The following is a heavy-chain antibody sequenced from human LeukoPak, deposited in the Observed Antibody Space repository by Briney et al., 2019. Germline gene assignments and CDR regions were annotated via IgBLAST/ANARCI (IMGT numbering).Heavy chain of an antibody. CDR3: ARPTKLVPYDY. Sequence: ASVTVSCKASGYTFTGYYMHWVRQVGAQGLEWVGRINHNSGGTNFVQKFQGRVTMTRDTSVSTAHMELSRLRSDDTAVYYCARPTKLVPYDYWGQGTLVSVSS. CDR1: GYTFTGYY. D-gene: IGHD2-2*01. V-gene: IGHV1-2*06. J-gene: IGHJ4*02. CDR2: INHNSGGT.